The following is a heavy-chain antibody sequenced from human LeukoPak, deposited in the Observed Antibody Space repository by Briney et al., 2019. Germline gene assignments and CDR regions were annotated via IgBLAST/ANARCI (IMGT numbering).Heavy chain of an antibody. J-gene: IGHJ4*02. V-gene: IGHV3-7*01. CDR1: GFTFSSFW. Sequence: GGSLRLSCAASGFTFSSFWMSWVRQAPGKGLAWAANIKQDGSEAYFVDSVKGRFTISRDNAKSSLFLQMNSLRAEDSAVYYCARAPPRHYYDNTEYYFDYWGQGTLVTVSS. CDR3: ARAPPRHYYDNTEYYFDY. CDR2: IKQDGSEA. D-gene: IGHD3-22*01.